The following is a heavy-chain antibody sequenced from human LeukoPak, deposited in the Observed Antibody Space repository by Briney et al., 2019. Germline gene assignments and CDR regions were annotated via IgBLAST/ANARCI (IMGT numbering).Heavy chain of an antibody. J-gene: IGHJ6*02. CDR1: GYTFTGYY. D-gene: IGHD2-21*02. V-gene: IGHV1-2*02. Sequence: ASVKVSCKASGYTFTGYYMHWVRQAPGQGLVWMGWINPNSGGTNYAQKFQGRVTMTRDTSISTAYMELSRLRSDDTAVYYCARVFQAYCGGDCYAYYYRMDVWGQGTTVTVSS. CDR3: ARVFQAYCGGDCYAYYYRMDV. CDR2: INPNSGGT.